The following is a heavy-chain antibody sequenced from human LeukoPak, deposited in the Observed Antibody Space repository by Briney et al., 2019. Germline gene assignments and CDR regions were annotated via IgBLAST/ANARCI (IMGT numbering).Heavy chain of an antibody. CDR1: GYTFTDYF. J-gene: IGHJ4*02. V-gene: IGHV1-2*02. D-gene: IGHD2-8*01. Sequence: ASVTLSCTASGYTFTDYFMHWVRQAPGQGLESMGWIDADSGTPTYPQKFQGRVTMTRDTSTSTVYMELSRLISDDTAVYYFARAGDLNGNPYWGQGTLVTVSS. CDR2: IDADSGTP. CDR3: ARAGDLNGNPY.